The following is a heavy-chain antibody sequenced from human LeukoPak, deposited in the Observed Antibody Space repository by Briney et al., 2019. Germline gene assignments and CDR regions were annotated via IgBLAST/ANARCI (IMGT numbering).Heavy chain of an antibody. V-gene: IGHV1-18*01. CDR2: ISAYNGNT. Sequence: GASVTVSCKASGYTFTSYGFTWVRQAPGQGLEWMGWISAYNGNTNYAQKLQGRVTMTTDTSTSTAYMELRSLRSDDTAVYYCARNYYDSNPRDYYGMDVWGQGTTVTVSS. D-gene: IGHD3-22*01. CDR1: GYTFTSYG. J-gene: IGHJ6*02. CDR3: ARNYYDSNPRDYYGMDV.